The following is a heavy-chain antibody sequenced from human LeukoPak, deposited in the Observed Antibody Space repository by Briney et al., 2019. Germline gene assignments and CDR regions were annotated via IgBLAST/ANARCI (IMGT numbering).Heavy chain of an antibody. CDR2: INGNGKT. CDR3: ARRPYGLIRGIGGPTGHWFEA. Sequence: SETLSLTCAVHGGSSSVYFCSWIRQSPGKGLEWIGEINGNGKTDYNPSLKSRVTMSADTAKNQFSLRLTSVTAADTAIYYCARRPYGLIRGIGGPTGHWFEAWGQGTLVSVSS. D-gene: IGHD3-16*01. V-gene: IGHV4-34*01. J-gene: IGHJ5*02. CDR1: GGSSSVYF.